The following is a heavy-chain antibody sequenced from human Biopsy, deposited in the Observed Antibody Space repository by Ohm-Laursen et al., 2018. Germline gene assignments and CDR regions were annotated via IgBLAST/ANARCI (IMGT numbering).Heavy chain of an antibody. J-gene: IGHJ4*02. V-gene: IGHV4-59*08. CDR2: VSYSGTT. CDR3: ARLSTLFGVADFTDD. CDR1: GVSISSYF. D-gene: IGHD3-3*01. Sequence: SQTLSLTCPVSGVSISSYFWSWIRQPLGKGLEWIGYVSYSGTTKSSPPLKSRVNISLHTSKNQLSLKLTSVTAADTAVYYCARLSTLFGVADFTDDWGQGTLVTVSS.